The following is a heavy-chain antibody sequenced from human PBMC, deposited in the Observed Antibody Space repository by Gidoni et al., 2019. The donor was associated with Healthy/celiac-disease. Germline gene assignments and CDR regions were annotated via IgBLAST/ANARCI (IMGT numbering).Heavy chain of an antibody. CDR1: GFTFSSYA. D-gene: IGHD2-2*01. CDR3: AKDKVRYQLPLFDY. Sequence: EVQLLESGGGLVQPGGSLRLSCAASGFTFSSYAMRWVRQAPGKGLVWVSAISGSGGSTYYADSVKGRFTISRDNSKNTLYLQMNSLRAEDTAVYYCAKDKVRYQLPLFDYWGQGTLVTVSS. J-gene: IGHJ4*02. CDR2: ISGSGGST. V-gene: IGHV3-23*01.